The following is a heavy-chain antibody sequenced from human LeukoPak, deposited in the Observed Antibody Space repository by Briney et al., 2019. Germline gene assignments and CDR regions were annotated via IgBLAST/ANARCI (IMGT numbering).Heavy chain of an antibody. CDR3: ARDCGGDCYYDY. Sequence: ASVKVSCRASGYTFTGYYMHWVRQAPGQGLEWMGWINPNSGGTNYAQKFQGRVTMTRDTSISTAYMELSRLRSDDTAVYYCARDCGGDCYYDYRGQGTLVTVSS. CDR1: GYTFTGYY. J-gene: IGHJ4*02. CDR2: INPNSGGT. V-gene: IGHV1-2*02. D-gene: IGHD2-21*01.